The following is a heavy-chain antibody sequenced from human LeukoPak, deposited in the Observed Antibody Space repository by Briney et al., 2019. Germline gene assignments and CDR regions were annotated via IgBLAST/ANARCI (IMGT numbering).Heavy chain of an antibody. Sequence: SETLSLTCAVYGYSISSNYYWGWIRQPPGKGLEWIGSIYHSGSTYYNPSLKSRVTMSVDTSKNQFSLKLSSETAADTAVYYCARATSSYWYFDLWGRGTLVTVSS. CDR1: GYSISSNYY. CDR2: IYHSGST. CDR3: ARATSSYWYFDL. J-gene: IGHJ2*01. V-gene: IGHV4-38-2*01. D-gene: IGHD6-13*01.